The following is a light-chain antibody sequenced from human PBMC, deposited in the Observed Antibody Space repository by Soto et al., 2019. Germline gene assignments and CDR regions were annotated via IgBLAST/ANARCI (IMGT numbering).Light chain of an antibody. CDR1: SSDVGGYNY. CDR2: EVS. CDR3: SSYTTSSTLYVV. V-gene: IGLV2-14*01. Sequence: QSALTQPASVSGSPGQSITISCTGTSSDVGGYNYVSWYQQHPGKAPKLMIYEVSNRPSGVSNRFSGSKSGNTASLTISGLQGEDVADYYCSSYTTSSTLYVVFGGGTKVTVL. J-gene: IGLJ2*01.